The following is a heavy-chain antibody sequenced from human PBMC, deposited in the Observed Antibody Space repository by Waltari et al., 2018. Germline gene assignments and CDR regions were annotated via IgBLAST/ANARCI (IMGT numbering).Heavy chain of an antibody. J-gene: IGHJ4*02. D-gene: IGHD3-9*01. CDR3: TRAGYYRFDY. CDR2: INNDGTST. CDR1: GFTFSSYW. V-gene: IGHV3-74*01. Sequence: EVQLVESGGGLVQPGGSLRLSCVASGFTFSSYWMHWVRQAPGKGLVWVSRINNDGTSTSCADSVKGRFTISRHNAKNTLYLQMNSLRAEDTAVYYCTRAGYYRFDYWGQGTLATVSS.